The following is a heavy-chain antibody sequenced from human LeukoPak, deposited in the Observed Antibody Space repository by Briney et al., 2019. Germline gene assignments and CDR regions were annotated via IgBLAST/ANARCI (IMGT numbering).Heavy chain of an antibody. CDR3: ATKQWLAPPPDS. V-gene: IGHV3-74*01. J-gene: IGHJ4*02. CDR1: GFTFSDYW. D-gene: IGHD6-19*01. CDR2: INTDGSFT. Sequence: PGGSLRLSCAASGFTFSDYWMHWVRQAPGKGLVWVSRINTDGSFTRYADSVQGRFTISRDTAKNTLFLQMNSLRAEDTAVYYCATKQWLAPPPDSWGQGTPVTVSS.